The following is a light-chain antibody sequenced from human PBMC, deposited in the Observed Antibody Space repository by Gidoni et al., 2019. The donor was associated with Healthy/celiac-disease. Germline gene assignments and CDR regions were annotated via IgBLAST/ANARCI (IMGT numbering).Light chain of an antibody. CDR3: QQCNSRPYT. J-gene: IGKJ2*01. CDR2: GAS. Sequence: DIPMTQSPSSLSVSPGDRVTLTCRASQSISSYLNWYQQKPGKAPKLLIYGASSRESGIPARFSGSGSGTEFTLTISSLQSEDFATYYCQQCNSRPYTFGQGTKVEIK. V-gene: IGKV1-39*01. CDR1: QSISSY.